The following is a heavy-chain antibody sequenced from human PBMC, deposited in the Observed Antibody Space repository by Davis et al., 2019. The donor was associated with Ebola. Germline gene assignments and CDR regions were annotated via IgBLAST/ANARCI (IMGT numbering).Heavy chain of an antibody. J-gene: IGHJ3*02. CDR1: GYIFTNYW. CDR3: ASLRRTITGMDDGFDI. CDR2: IYPGDSDT. Sequence: PGGSLRLSCKTSGYIFTNYWIGWVRQMPGKGLEWMGIIYPGDSDTRYSPSFQGQVTISADKSISTAYLQWGSLKASDTAIYYCASLRRTITGMDDGFDIWGEGTMVTVSS. D-gene: IGHD1-20*01. V-gene: IGHV5-51*01.